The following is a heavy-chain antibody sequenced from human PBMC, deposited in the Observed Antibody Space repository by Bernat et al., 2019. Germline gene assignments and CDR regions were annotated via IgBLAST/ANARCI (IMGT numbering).Heavy chain of an antibody. CDR1: GFTFSSYG. CDR3: ARGGGIAAYYYYGMDV. V-gene: IGHV3-33*01. CDR2: IWYDGSNK. J-gene: IGHJ6*02. Sequence: QVQLVESGGGVVQPGRSLRLSCAASGFTFSSYGMHWVRQAPGKGLEWVAVIWYDGSNKYYADSVKGRFTNSRDNSKNTLYLQMNSLRAEDTAVYYCARGGGIAAYYYYGMDVWGQGTTVTVSS. D-gene: IGHD6-6*01.